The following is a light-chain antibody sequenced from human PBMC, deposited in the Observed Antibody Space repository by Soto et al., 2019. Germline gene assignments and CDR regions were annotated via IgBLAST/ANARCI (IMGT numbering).Light chain of an antibody. CDR2: DAS. CDR3: QQSYSTLMYT. J-gene: IGKJ2*01. V-gene: IGKV1-5*01. CDR1: QSISSW. Sequence: EIQMTQSPSTLSASVGDRVTITCRASQSISSWLAWYQQKPGKAPTLLINDASSLESGVPSRFSGSGSGTEFTLTISSLQPDDFATYYCQQSYSTLMYTFGQGTKLEIK.